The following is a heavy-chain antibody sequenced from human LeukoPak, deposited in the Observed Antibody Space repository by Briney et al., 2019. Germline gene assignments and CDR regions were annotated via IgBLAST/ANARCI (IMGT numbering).Heavy chain of an antibody. CDR1: GFTFSSYA. J-gene: IGHJ4*02. CDR2: ISGSGGST. CDR3: AKDASSGWYDYFDY. V-gene: IGHV3-23*01. D-gene: IGHD6-19*01. Sequence: GGSLRLSCAASGFTFSSYAMSWVRQAPGKGLEWVSAISGSGGSTYYADSVKGRFTISRDNAKNSLYLQMNSLRAEDTALYYCAKDASSGWYDYFDYWGQGTLVTVSS.